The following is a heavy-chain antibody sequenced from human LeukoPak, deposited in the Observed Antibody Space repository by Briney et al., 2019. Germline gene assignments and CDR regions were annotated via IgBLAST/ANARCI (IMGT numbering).Heavy chain of an antibody. J-gene: IGHJ5*02. V-gene: IGHV4-31*03. CDR3: ARSPQLLWFGELNWFDP. Sequence: SETLSLTCTVSGGSIGSGGYYWSWIRQHPGKDLEWIGCIYYSGSTYYNPSLKSRVTISVDTSKNQFSLKLSSVTAADTAVYYCARSPQLLWFGELNWFDPWGQGTLVTVSS. CDR2: IYYSGST. D-gene: IGHD3-10*01. CDR1: GGSIGSGGYY.